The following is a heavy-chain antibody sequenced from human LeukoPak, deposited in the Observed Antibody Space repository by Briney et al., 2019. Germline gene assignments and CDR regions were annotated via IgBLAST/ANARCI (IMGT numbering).Heavy chain of an antibody. V-gene: IGHV1-2*02. CDR3: ARGVYGSGSYYKDY. J-gene: IGHJ4*02. CDR1: GYTFTGYY. D-gene: IGHD3-10*01. CDR2: INPNSGGT. Sequence: ASVKVSCKASGYTFTGYYMHWVRQAPGQGLEWMGWINPNSGGTNYAQKFQGRVTITRNTSISTAYMELSSLRSEDTAVYYCARGVYGSGSYYKDYWGQGTLVTVSS.